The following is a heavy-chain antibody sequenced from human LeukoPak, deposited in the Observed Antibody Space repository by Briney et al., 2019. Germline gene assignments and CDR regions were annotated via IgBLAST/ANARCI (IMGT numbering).Heavy chain of an antibody. Sequence: PSETLSLTCTVSGGSISSSSYYWGWIRQPPGKGLEWIGSIYYSGSTYYHPSLKSRVTISVDTSKTQFSLKLRSVTAADTAVYYCARHPSSYGLSFAGYYMDVCGKGTTVTVSS. CDR1: GGSISSSSYY. J-gene: IGHJ6*03. D-gene: IGHD5-18*01. CDR3: ARHPSSYGLSFAGYYMDV. V-gene: IGHV4-39*01. CDR2: IYYSGST.